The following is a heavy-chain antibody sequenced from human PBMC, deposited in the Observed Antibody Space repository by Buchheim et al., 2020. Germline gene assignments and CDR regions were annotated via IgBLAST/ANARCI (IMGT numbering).Heavy chain of an antibody. D-gene: IGHD3-3*01. Sequence: EVQLVESGGGLVKPGGSLRLSCAASGFTFSSYSMNWVRQAPGKGLEWVSSISSSSSYIYYADSVKGRFTISRDNAKTSLYLQMNSLRAEDTAVYYCARVGTLSGFLEWSIDYWGQGTL. CDR2: ISSSSSYI. V-gene: IGHV3-21*01. CDR1: GFTFSSYS. CDR3: ARVGTLSGFLEWSIDY. J-gene: IGHJ4*02.